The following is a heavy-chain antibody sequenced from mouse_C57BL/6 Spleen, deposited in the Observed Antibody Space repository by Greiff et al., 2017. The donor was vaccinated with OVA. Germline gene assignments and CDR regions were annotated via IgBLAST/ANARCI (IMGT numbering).Heavy chain of an antibody. D-gene: IGHD1-1*01. CDR1: GFNIKDDY. CDR3: TTVTTVVARGGAMDY. J-gene: IGHJ4*01. Sequence: EVKLVESGAELVRPGASVKLSCTASGFNIKDDYMHWVKQRPEQGLEWIGWIDPENGDTEYASKFQGKATITADTSSNTAYLQLSSLTSEDTAVYYCTTVTTVVARGGAMDYWGQGTSVTVSS. CDR2: IDPENGDT. V-gene: IGHV14-4*01.